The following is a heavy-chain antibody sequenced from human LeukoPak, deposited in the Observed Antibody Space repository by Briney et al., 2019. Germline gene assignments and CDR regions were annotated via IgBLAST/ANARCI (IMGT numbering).Heavy chain of an antibody. CDR1: GGSFSGYY. V-gene: IGHV4-34*01. Sequence: SETLSLTCAVYGGSFSGYYWSWIRQPPGKGLEWIGEINHSGSTNYNPSLKSRVTISVDTSKNQLSLKLSSVTAADTAVYYCARAVGPTQGGTFDYWGQGTLVTVSS. CDR2: INHSGST. D-gene: IGHD1-26*01. CDR3: ARAVGPTQGGTFDY. J-gene: IGHJ4*02.